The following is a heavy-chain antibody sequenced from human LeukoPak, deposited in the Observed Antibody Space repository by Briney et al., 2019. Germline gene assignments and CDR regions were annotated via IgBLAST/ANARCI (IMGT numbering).Heavy chain of an antibody. D-gene: IGHD2-15*01. J-gene: IGHJ6*02. Sequence: GASVKVSCKASGYTFTNYGISWVRQAPGQGLEWMGWISAYNGNTNYAQKLQGRVTMTTDTSTSTAYMELRSLRSDDTAVYYCARDGYCSGGSCPRGYYYGMDVWGQGTTVTVSS. V-gene: IGHV1-18*01. CDR3: ARDGYCSGGSCPRGYYYGMDV. CDR1: GYTFTNYG. CDR2: ISAYNGNT.